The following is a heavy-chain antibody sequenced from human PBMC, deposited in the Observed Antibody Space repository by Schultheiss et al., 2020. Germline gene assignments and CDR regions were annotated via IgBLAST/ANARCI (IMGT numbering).Heavy chain of an antibody. CDR3: ARDLAHSLYSSGWYRTRDYGMDV. Sequence: SETLSLTCTVSGGSISSSSYYWSWIRQPPGKGLEWIGEINHSGSTNYNPSLKSRVTISVDTSKNQFSLKLSSVTAADTAVYYCARDLAHSLYSSGWYRTRDYGMDVWGQGTTVTGSS. V-gene: IGHV4-39*07. CDR2: INHSGST. D-gene: IGHD6-19*01. J-gene: IGHJ6*02. CDR1: GGSISSSSYY.